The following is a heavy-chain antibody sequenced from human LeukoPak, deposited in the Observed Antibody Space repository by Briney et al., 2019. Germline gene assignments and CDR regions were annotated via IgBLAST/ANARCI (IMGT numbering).Heavy chain of an antibody. J-gene: IGHJ6*02. Sequence: SQTLSLTCAISGDSVSSDSAAWNWIRQSPSRGLEWLGRTYYRSKWYNDYAVSVKSRISINPDTSKNQFCLRLTPVTPEDTAVYYCARVKYPPNEQYAIYGMDVWGQGTTVTVSS. CDR3: ARVKYPPNEQYAIYGMDV. CDR1: GDSVSSDSAA. D-gene: IGHD2-8*01. V-gene: IGHV6-1*01. CDR2: TYYRSKWYN.